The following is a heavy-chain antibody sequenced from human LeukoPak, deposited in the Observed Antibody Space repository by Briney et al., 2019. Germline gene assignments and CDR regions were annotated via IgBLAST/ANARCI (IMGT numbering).Heavy chain of an antibody. CDR2: INPNSDNT. J-gene: IGHJ5*02. CDR1: GYTFTGYY. Sequence: ASVKVSCKASGYTFTGYYMHWVRQAPGQGLEWMGWINPNSDNTGYAQKFQGRVTMTRNTSITTAYMELGSLTSEDTAVYYCARGYHRYYYGSGRWYNWFDPWGQGTLVTVSS. CDR3: ARGYHRYYYGSGRWYNWFDP. D-gene: IGHD3-10*01. V-gene: IGHV1-8*02.